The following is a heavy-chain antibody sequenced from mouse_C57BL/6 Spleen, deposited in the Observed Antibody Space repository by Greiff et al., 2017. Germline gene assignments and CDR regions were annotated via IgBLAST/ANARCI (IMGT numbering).Heavy chain of an antibody. J-gene: IGHJ1*03. D-gene: IGHD2-1*01. CDR2: ISYDGSN. V-gene: IGHV3-6*01. CDR3: ASYGTLYWYFDV. CDR1: GYSITSGYY. Sequence: DVKLQESGPGLVKPSQSLSLTCSVTGYSITSGYYWNWIRQFPGNKLEWIGYISYDGSNNYNPSLKNRISITRDTSKNQFFLKLNSVTTEDTATYYCASYGTLYWYFDVWGTGTTVTVSS.